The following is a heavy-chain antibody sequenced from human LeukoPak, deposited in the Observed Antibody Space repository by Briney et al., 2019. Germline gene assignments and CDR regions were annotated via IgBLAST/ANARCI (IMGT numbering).Heavy chain of an antibody. CDR1: GGSISSYY. D-gene: IGHD3-22*01. J-gene: IGHJ4*02. Sequence: PSDTLSLTCTVSGGSISSYYWSWIRQPPGKGLEWIGYIYYSGSTNYNPSLKSRVTISVDTSKNQFSLKLSSVTAADTAVYYCAREDYLDTSGYLAYYFDFWGQGTLVTVSS. CDR2: IYYSGST. CDR3: AREDYLDTSGYLAYYFDF. V-gene: IGHV4-59*01.